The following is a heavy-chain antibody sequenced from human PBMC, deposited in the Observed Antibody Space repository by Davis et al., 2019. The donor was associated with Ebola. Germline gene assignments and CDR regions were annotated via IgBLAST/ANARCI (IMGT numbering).Heavy chain of an antibody. CDR2: IYPDDFDT. J-gene: IGHJ3*01. V-gene: IGHV5-51*01. Sequence: GESLKISCKGSGYSFTSYWIGWVRQVPGRGLQWLGIIYPDDFDTTYSPSFEGQIRISADRSITTAYLQWDTLKASDTAMYYCALLPYRSSWNDGFDFWGQGTMVTVSS. D-gene: IGHD6-13*01. CDR1: GYSFTSYW. CDR3: ALLPYRSSWNDGFDF.